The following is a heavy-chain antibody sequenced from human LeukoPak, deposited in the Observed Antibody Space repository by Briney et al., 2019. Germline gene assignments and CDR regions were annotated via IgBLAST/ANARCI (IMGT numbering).Heavy chain of an antibody. V-gene: IGHV3-23*01. Sequence: PGGSLRLSCAASGFTVSSNYMSWVRQAPGKGLEWVSAISGSGGSTYYADSVKGRFTISRDNSKNTLYLQMNSLRAEDTAVYYCAKGAYDSSGYYPPYFDYWGQGTLVTVSS. CDR3: AKGAYDSSGYYPPYFDY. J-gene: IGHJ4*02. CDR1: GFTVSSNY. CDR2: ISGSGGST. D-gene: IGHD3-22*01.